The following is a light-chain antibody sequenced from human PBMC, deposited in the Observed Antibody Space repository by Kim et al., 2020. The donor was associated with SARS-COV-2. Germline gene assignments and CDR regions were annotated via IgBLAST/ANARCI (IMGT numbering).Light chain of an antibody. CDR3: YSTHSSGALRV. CDR1: ALPIKL. CDR2: EDN. Sequence: PGQPATITCSGDALPIKLAYWYRQRSGQAPVLVIYEDNKRPSGIPERFSGSSSGTTATLSISGAQVEDEADSYCYSTHSSGALRVFGGGTQLTVL. V-gene: IGLV3-10*01. J-gene: IGLJ3*02.